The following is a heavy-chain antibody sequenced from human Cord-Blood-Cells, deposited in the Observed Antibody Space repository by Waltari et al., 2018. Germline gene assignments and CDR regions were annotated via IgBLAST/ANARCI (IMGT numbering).Heavy chain of an antibody. Sequence: QVQLQESGPGLVKPSETLSLTCAVSGYSISSGYYWGWIRQPPGKGLEWIGSIYHSGSTYYNPSLKSRVTISVDTSKNQFSLKLSSVTAADTAVYYCARDGYSSGWYDYWGQGTLVTVSS. J-gene: IGHJ4*02. CDR2: IYHSGST. V-gene: IGHV4-38-2*02. D-gene: IGHD6-19*01. CDR1: GYSISSGYY. CDR3: ARDGYSSGWYDY.